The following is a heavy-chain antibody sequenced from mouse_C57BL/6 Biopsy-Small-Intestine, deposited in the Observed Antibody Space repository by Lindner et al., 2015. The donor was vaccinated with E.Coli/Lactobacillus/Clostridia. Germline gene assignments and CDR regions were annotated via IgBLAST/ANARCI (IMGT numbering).Heavy chain of an antibody. J-gene: IGHJ1*03. D-gene: IGHD1-1*01. CDR3: ARTEDYYGNFDV. Sequence: VQLQESGGGLVKPGGSLKLSCAASGFTFSDYGMHWVRQAPGKGLEWVAYISSGSSTIYYADTVKGRFTISRDNAKNTLFLQMTSLRSEDTAMYYCARTEDYYGNFDVWGTGTTVTVSS. CDR2: ISSGSSTI. CDR1: GFTFSDYG. V-gene: IGHV5-17*01.